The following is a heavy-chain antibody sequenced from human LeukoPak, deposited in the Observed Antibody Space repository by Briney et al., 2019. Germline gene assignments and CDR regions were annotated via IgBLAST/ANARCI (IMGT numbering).Heavy chain of an antibody. J-gene: IGHJ4*02. CDR1: GFTFSSYA. CDR3: AKSDCGTIGCKLLNY. V-gene: IGHV3-23*01. D-gene: IGHD2-21*01. Sequence: GGSLRLSCAASGFTFSSYAMTWVRQAPGKGLEWVSGISGSGGSTYYADSVKGRFTISRDNSKNTLSLQMNSLRAEDTALYYCAKSDCGTIGCKLLNYWGQGTLVTVSS. CDR2: ISGSGGST.